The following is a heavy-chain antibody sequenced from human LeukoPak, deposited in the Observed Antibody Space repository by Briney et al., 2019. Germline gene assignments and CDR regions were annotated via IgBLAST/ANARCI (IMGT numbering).Heavy chain of an antibody. CDR3: AKDHGGHLFDY. Sequence: GGSLRLSCAASGFTFSSYGMSWVRQAPGKGLEWVAFIRYDGDNKYYADSVKGRFTISRDNSKNTLYLQMNSLRAEDTAVYYCAKDHGGHLFDYWGQGTLVTVSS. V-gene: IGHV3-30*02. CDR1: GFTFSSYG. J-gene: IGHJ4*02. D-gene: IGHD4-23*01. CDR2: IRYDGDNK.